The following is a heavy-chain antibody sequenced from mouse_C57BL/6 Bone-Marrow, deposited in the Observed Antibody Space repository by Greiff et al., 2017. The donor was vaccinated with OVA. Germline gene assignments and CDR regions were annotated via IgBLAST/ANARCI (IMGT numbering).Heavy chain of an antibody. CDR2: IYPSDSEN. D-gene: IGHD1-1*01. V-gene: IGHV1-61*01. Sequence: QVQLQQPGAELVRPGSSVKLTCKASGYTFTSYWMDWVKQRPGQGLEWIGNIYPSDSENQYNQKFKDKAPLTVDKSSSTAYMQLSSLSSEDSAVYCCARDYGSSALGFAYWGQGTLVTDSA. J-gene: IGHJ3*01. CDR1: GYTFTSYW. CDR3: ARDYGSSALGFAY.